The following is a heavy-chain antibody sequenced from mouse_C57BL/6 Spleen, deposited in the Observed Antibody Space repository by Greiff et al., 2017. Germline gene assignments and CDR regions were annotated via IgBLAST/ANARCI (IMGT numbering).Heavy chain of an antibody. V-gene: IGHV5-6*01. J-gene: IGHJ2*01. CDR2: ISSGGSYT. CDR3: AIRSGTYFDY. Sequence: EVQLMESGGDLVKPGGSLTLSCAASGFTFSSYGMSWVRPTPDKRLEWVATISSGGSYTYYPASVKGRFTVSRDNAKNTLYLQMSSLKSEDTAMYYCAIRSGTYFDYWGQGTTLTVSS. CDR1: GFTFSSYG. D-gene: IGHD4-1*01.